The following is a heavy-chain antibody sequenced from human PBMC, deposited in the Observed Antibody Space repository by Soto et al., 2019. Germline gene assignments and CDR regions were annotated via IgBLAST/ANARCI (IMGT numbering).Heavy chain of an antibody. CDR1: GYTFTSYA. J-gene: IGHJ2*01. D-gene: IGHD1-26*01. V-gene: IGHV1-3*01. CDR2: INDGNGIT. CDR3: ARGGSLYWYFDL. Sequence: QVQLVQSGAEVKKPGASVKVSCKASGYTFTSYAMHWVRQAPGQRLEWMGWINDGNGITKYSQKSQGRDAITRDTSESTAYTELRRLRSEDTAVYYCARGGSLYWYFDLWGRGTLVTVSS.